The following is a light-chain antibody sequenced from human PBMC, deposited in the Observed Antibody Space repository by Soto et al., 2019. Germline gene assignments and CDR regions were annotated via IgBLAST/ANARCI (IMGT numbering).Light chain of an antibody. CDR1: QSVSSY. CDR2: DAS. CDR3: QQRSNWPT. J-gene: IGKJ4*01. Sequence: EIVLTQSPATLSLSPGERATLSCRASQSVSSYLAWYQQKPDQAPRLLIYDASNRATGIPARFSASGSGTDFTLTISSLEPEDFAVYYCQQRSNWPTFGGGTKVEIK. V-gene: IGKV3-11*01.